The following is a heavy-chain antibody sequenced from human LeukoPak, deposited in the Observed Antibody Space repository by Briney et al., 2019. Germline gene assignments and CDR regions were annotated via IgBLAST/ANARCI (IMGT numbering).Heavy chain of an antibody. CDR1: GFTFSNDW. D-gene: IGHD1-26*01. Sequence: GGSLRLSCAASGFTFSNDWMHWVRQAPGKGLVWVSRINTDGSTTTYADSVKGRFTISRDNAKNTLYLQMNSLRVEDTAVYYCARGHGGGYHYWGQGTLVTVSS. CDR2: INTDGSTT. CDR3: ARGHGGGYHY. J-gene: IGHJ4*02. V-gene: IGHV3-74*01.